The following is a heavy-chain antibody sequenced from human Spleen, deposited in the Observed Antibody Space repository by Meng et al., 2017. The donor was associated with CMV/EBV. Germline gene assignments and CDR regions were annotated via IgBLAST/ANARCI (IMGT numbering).Heavy chain of an antibody. CDR2: IYYTGST. CDR1: SSGGHY. Sequence: SSGGHYWSWIRQPPGKGLEWIGFIYYTGSTTYNSSLESRVTISLDTSKNQFSLSLTSVTAADTAVYYCARSIQLWRRAFDYWGQGVLVTVSS. D-gene: IGHD5-18*01. CDR3: ARSIQLWRRAFDY. J-gene: IGHJ4*02. V-gene: IGHV4-61*08.